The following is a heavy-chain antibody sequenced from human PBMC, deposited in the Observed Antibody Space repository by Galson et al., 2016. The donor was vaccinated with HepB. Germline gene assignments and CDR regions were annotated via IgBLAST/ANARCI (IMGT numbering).Heavy chain of an antibody. D-gene: IGHD6-19*01. Sequence: ETLSLTCTVSGASISGYYLSWIRQPPGKGLEWIGYIYYSGRTNYNPSLKSRVTISVDTSKNQFSLKLSSVTAADTAVYYCARDDSGGWYGFHYGKDVWGQGTTVTVSS. J-gene: IGHJ6*02. V-gene: IGHV4-59*01. CDR3: ARDDSGGWYGFHYGKDV. CDR1: GASISGYY. CDR2: IYYSGRT.